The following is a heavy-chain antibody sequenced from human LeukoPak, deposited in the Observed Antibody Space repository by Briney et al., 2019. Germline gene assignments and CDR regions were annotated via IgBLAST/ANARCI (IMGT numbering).Heavy chain of an antibody. CDR1: GFTFSSYW. D-gene: IGHD5-18*01. V-gene: IGHV3-74*01. CDR3: VRDGYSYGFMLAFDI. J-gene: IGHJ3*02. CDR2: INSDGSST. Sequence: PGGSLRLSCAASGFTFSSYWMHWVRQAPGKGLVWVSRINSDGSSTSYADSVKGRFTISRDSAKNTPYLQMNSLRAEDTAVYYCVRDGYSYGFMLAFDIWGLGTRVTVSS.